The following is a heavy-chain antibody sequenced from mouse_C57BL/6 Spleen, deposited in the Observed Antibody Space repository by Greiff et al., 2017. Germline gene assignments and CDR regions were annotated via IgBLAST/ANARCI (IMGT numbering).Heavy chain of an antibody. CDR3: ARGGGNPMDY. J-gene: IGHJ4*01. Sequence: VQLQQPGPELVKPGASVKLSCKASGYTFTSSWMHWVKQRPGQGLEWIGMIHPNSGSTNYNEKFKSKATLTVDKSSSTAYMQLSSLTSEDSAVDYCARGGGNPMDYWGQGTSVTVSS. CDR2: IHPNSGST. CDR1: GYTFTSSW. V-gene: IGHV1-64*01.